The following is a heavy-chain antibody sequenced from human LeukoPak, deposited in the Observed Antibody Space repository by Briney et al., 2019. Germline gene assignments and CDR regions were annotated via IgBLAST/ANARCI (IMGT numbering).Heavy chain of an antibody. CDR2: INHSGST. D-gene: IGHD4-17*01. J-gene: IGHJ5*01. CDR1: GGSFSGYY. Sequence: SETLSLTCAVYGGSFSGYYWSWIRQPPGKGLEWIGEINHSGSTNYNPSLKSRVTISVDTSKNQFSLNLRSVTAADTGVYYCARMRGDYVVDSWGQGTLVTVSS. CDR3: ARMRGDYVVDS. V-gene: IGHV4-34*01.